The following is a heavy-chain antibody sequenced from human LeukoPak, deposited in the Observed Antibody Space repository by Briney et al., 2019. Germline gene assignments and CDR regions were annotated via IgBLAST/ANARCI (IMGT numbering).Heavy chain of an antibody. J-gene: IGHJ4*02. CDR1: GYTFTGYY. CDR2: INPNSGGT. V-gene: IGHV1-2*02. D-gene: IGHD2/OR15-2a*01. Sequence: GASVKVSCKACGYTFTGYYIHWVRQAPGQGREWMGWINPNSGGTNYAQKFPGRVTMTSDTSISTAYMEMSRLRTDDTAVYYCAKDYFTANDYSGQGTLVTVSS. CDR3: AKDYFTANDY.